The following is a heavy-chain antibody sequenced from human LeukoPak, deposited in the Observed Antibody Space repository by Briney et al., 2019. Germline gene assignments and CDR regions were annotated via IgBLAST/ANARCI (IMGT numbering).Heavy chain of an antibody. J-gene: IGHJ4*02. CDR1: GFTFSSYA. Sequence: PGGSLRLSCAASGFTFSSYAMSWVRQAPGKGLEWVSAISGSGGSTYYADSVKGRFTISRDNSKNTLYLQMNSLRAEDTAVYYCAKGFLYSSGWSSAPPEAFDYWGQGTLVTVSS. D-gene: IGHD6-19*01. CDR3: AKGFLYSSGWSSAPPEAFDY. V-gene: IGHV3-23*01. CDR2: ISGSGGST.